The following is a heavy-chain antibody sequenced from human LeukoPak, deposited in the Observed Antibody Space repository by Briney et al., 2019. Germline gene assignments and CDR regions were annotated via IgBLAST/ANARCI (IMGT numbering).Heavy chain of an antibody. CDR1: GGSISSGDYY. D-gene: IGHD6-19*01. J-gene: IGHJ4*02. CDR2: IYYSGST. Sequence: SQTLSLTCTVSGGSISSGDYYWSWIRQPPGKGLEWIGYIYYSGSTNYNPSLKSRVTISVDTSKNQFSLKLSSVTAADTAVYYCARARSSGWFHFDYWGQGTLVTVSS. V-gene: IGHV4-30-4*01. CDR3: ARARSSGWFHFDY.